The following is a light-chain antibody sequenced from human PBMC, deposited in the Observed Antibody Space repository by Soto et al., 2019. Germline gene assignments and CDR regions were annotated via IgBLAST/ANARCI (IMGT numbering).Light chain of an antibody. Sequence: EIVMTQSPATLSVSTGERATLSCRASQSVSTNLAWYQQIPGQAPRLLIYGASTRATGIPARFSGSGSGTEFTLAISSLQSEDFAVYYCQHYNDWPQTFGLGTKV. V-gene: IGKV3-15*01. CDR2: GAS. CDR3: QHYNDWPQT. J-gene: IGKJ1*01. CDR1: QSVSTN.